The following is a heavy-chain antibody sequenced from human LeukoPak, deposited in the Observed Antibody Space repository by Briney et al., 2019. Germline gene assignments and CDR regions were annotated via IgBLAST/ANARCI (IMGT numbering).Heavy chain of an antibody. CDR2: ISSSGSTI. CDR1: GFTFSSYE. D-gene: IGHD1-26*01. V-gene: IGHV3-48*03. Sequence: GGSLRLSCAASGFTFSSYEMNWVRQAPGKGLEWVSYISSSGSTIYYADSVKGRFTISRDNAKNSLFLQMNSLRAEDSAVYYCARGSTGSPFFSYYYYMDVWGKGTTVTISS. CDR3: ARGSTGSPFFSYYYYMDV. J-gene: IGHJ6*03.